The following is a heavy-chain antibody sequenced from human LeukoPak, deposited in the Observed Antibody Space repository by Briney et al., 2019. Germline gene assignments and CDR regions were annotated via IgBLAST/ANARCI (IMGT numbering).Heavy chain of an antibody. CDR3: ARENAGDRWFDP. J-gene: IGHJ5*02. CDR1: GFTFSSYW. V-gene: IGHV3-74*01. Sequence: GGSLRLSCVASGFTFSSYWMHWVRQAPGKGLVWVSRINSDGSSTNYADSVKGRFTISRDNAKNTLYLQMNSLRAEDTAVYYCARENAGDRWFDPWGQGTLVTVSS. CDR2: INSDGSST. D-gene: IGHD2-21*02.